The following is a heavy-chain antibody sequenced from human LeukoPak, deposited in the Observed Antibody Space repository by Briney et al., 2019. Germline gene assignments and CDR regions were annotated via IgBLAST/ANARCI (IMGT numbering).Heavy chain of an antibody. CDR2: ISWNGGSI. CDR3: ARATSGRSGWWEGVLDV. V-gene: IGHV3-9*01. Sequence: GRSLRLSCAASGFSLNDDAMHWVRQAPGQGLEWVAAISWNGGSIRYAHSVRGRFTISRGNGDNSLYLQMTSLRADDTAVYYCARATSGRSGWWEGVLDVWGPGTVVTVSS. J-gene: IGHJ3*01. D-gene: IGHD6-13*01. CDR1: GFSLNDDA.